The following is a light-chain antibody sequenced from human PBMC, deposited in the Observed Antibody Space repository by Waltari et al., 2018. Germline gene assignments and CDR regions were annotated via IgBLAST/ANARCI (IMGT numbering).Light chain of an antibody. Sequence: DTQLSQFPSTLAASVGDRITITCRARKAINKGLAWYQQKPGKAPKVLIYDASTLQSGVPSRFSGSGSGTEFTLTIDSLQPDDFATYYCQQYNRFSPFGQGTNVEVK. CDR2: DAS. V-gene: IGKV1-5*01. CDR1: KAINKG. CDR3: QQYNRFSP. J-gene: IGKJ1*01.